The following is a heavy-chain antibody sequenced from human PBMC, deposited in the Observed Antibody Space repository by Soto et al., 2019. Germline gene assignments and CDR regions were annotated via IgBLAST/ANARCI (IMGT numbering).Heavy chain of an antibody. CDR1: GGSFSGYS. CDR2: INHSGST. J-gene: IGHJ5*02. CDR3: ATQEVGGTYVYTFDP. D-gene: IGHD1-26*01. Sequence: SETLSLTCTVYGGSFSGYSWTWIRQPPGTGLEWIGEINHSGSTNFNPSLKSRVTISVDTSKNQFSLKLSSVTAADTAVYYCATQEVGGTYVYTFDPWGQGXLVTVSS. V-gene: IGHV4-34*01.